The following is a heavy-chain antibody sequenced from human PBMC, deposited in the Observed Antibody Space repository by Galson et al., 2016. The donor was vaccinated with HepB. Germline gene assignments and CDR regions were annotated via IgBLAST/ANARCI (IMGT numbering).Heavy chain of an antibody. Sequence: SETLSLTCTVSGGSVSSGSYYWSWIRQPPGKGLEWIGYIYYSGSTNYNPSLKSRVTISVDTSKNPSSLKLSSVTAADTAVYYCARVPRMTDFWSGYFEYYYYCMDVWGQGTTRTVSS. V-gene: IGHV4-61*01. CDR3: ARVPRMTDFWSGYFEYYYYCMDV. J-gene: IGHJ6*02. CDR2: IYYSGST. D-gene: IGHD3-3*01. CDR1: GGSVSSGSYY.